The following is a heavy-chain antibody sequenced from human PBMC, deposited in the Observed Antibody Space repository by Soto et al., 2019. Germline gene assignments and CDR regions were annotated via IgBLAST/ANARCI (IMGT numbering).Heavy chain of an antibody. V-gene: IGHV3-74*01. D-gene: IGHD5-12*01. CDR3: ARGVSGYYGFDY. CDR2: IKGDETST. Sequence: EVQLVESGGGPAQFGGSLRLSCAASGFTFSNYWMHWVSQVPGKGLVWVSRIKGDETSTGYADSVKGRFTIFRDNVKNTLYLQMNSLRAEDTAVYYCARGVSGYYGFDYWGQGTLVTVSS. J-gene: IGHJ4*02. CDR1: GFTFSNYW.